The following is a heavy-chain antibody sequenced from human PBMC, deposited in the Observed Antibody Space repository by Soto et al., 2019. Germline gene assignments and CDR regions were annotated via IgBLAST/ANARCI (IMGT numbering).Heavy chain of an antibody. J-gene: IGHJ6*02. D-gene: IGHD3-22*01. CDR1: GGTFSSYA. CDR3: AGYYDISCQGPHYYYYGMDV. V-gene: IGHV1-69*13. CDR2: IIPIFGTA. Sequence: SVKVSCKASGGTFSSYAISWVRQAPVQGLEWMGWIIPIFGTANYAQKFQGRVTITADESTSTAYMELSSLRSEDTAVYYCAGYYDISCQGPHYYYYGMDVWGQGTTVTASS.